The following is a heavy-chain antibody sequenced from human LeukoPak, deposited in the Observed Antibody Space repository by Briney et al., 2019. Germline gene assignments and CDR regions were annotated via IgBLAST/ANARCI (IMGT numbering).Heavy chain of an antibody. Sequence: GGSLRLSCAASGLTFDDYAMHWVRQAPGKGLEWVSGISWNSGGIGYADSVKGRFTISRDNAKNSLYLQMNSLRAEVTALYYCAKSTASGYIYYFDYWGQGTLVTVSS. J-gene: IGHJ4*02. V-gene: IGHV3-9*01. CDR2: ISWNSGGI. CDR1: GLTFDDYA. D-gene: IGHD3-22*01. CDR3: AKSTASGYIYYFDY.